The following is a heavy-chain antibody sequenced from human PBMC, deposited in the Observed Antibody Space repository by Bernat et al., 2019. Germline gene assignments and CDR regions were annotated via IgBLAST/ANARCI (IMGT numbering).Heavy chain of an antibody. V-gene: IGHV3-73*02. CDR3: TSLGWEGDWYYYMDV. CDR1: GFTFSGSA. Sequence: EVQLVESGGGLVQPGGSLKLSCAASGFTFSGSAMHWVRQASGKGLEWVGRIRSKVNNYATAYDASVKGRFTIARDDSKNTAYLQMDSLKTEDTAVYYCTSLGWEGDWYYYMDVWGKGTTVTVSS. CDR2: IRSKVNNYAT. D-gene: IGHD1-26*01. J-gene: IGHJ6*03.